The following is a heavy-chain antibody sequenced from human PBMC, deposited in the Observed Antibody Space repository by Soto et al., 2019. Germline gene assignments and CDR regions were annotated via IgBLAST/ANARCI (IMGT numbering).Heavy chain of an antibody. J-gene: IGHJ5*02. V-gene: IGHV4-39*01. CDR3: ARHDRDYGCWFDP. Sequence: QLQLQESGPGLVKPSETLSLTCTVSGDSISGSSYYWGWIRQPPGKGLAWIGSIYYSGNTYYNPSLKSRVTISVDTSKNQFSLKLSSVTAADTAVYYCARHDRDYGCWFDPWGQGTLVTVSS. CDR1: GDSISGSSYY. D-gene: IGHD4-17*01. CDR2: IYYSGNT.